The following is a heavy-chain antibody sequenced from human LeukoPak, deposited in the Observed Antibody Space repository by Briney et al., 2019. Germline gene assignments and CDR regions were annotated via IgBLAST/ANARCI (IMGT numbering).Heavy chain of an antibody. D-gene: IGHD3-22*01. J-gene: IGHJ4*02. Sequence: GASVKVSCKASGGTFSSYAISWVRQAPGQGLEWMGGIIPIFGTANYAQKFQGRVTITTDESTSTAYMELSSLRSEDTAVYYCARGGRYYDSSGYLYWGQGTLVTVSS. CDR1: GGTFSSYA. V-gene: IGHV1-69*05. CDR3: ARGGRYYDSSGYLY. CDR2: IIPIFGTA.